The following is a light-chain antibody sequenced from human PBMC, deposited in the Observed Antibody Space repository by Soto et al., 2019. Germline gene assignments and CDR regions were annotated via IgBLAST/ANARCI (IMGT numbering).Light chain of an antibody. J-gene: IGKJ2*01. V-gene: IGKV3-20*01. CDR3: QLYCDSPTYT. CDR2: GAS. Sequence: EIVLTQSPGTLSLSPGERATLSCRASQSVSDSSLAWYHQKPGQAPRLLIYGASRRATGIPDTFSGSRSGTDLTLTISRLEPEDFAVYYCQLYCDSPTYTFGQGTKLEIK. CDR1: QSVSDSS.